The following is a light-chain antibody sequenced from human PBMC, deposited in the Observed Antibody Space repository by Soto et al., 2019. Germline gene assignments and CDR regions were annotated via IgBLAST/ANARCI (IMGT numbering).Light chain of an antibody. J-gene: IGKJ4*01. Sequence: EVVMTQSPATLSVCPWEVVTLSCRASQGIGDTLAWYQHKRGQTPRLLIYDTSTRATGIPDRFSVSGSGTDFTLTISRLEPEDFALYYSQQYTTSPLTFGGGTKVDIK. V-gene: IGKV3D-15*01. CDR1: QGIGDT. CDR2: DTS. CDR3: QQYTTSPLT.